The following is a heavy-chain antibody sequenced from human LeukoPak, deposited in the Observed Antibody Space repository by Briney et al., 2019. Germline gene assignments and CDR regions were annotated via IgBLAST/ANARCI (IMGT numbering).Heavy chain of an antibody. CDR2: TYSRSKWFN. D-gene: IGHD1-26*01. CDR3: ARGTGSLDY. V-gene: IGHV6-1*01. Sequence: SQTLSLTCAMSGDSVSSKSASWTWIRQSPSRGLEWLGRTYSRSKWFNNYAVSVKSRITINPDTSKNQFSLHLTSVTPDDTAIYYCARGTGSLDYWGLGTLVTVSS. CDR1: GDSVSSKSAS. J-gene: IGHJ4*02.